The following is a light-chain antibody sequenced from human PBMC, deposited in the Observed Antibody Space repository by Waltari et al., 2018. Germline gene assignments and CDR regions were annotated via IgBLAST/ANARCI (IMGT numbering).Light chain of an antibody. CDR1: ASNIGGNL. J-gene: IGLJ3*02. V-gene: IGLV1-44*01. CDR2: RSD. CDR3: ASWDDSLNGHWV. Sequence: QSVLTQPPSASGTPGQRVTISCSGSASNIGGNLVNWYQQLPGKAPKLLIYRSDQGPSGVPDRFSASKTGTSASLAISGLQSEDEADYFWASWDDSLNGHWVFGGGTKVTVL.